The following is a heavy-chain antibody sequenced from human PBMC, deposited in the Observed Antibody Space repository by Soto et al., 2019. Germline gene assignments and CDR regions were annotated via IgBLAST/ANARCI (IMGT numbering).Heavy chain of an antibody. D-gene: IGHD1-1*01. CDR3: ARSPFAGSDAFDI. V-gene: IGHV1-45*02. J-gene: IGHJ3*02. Sequence: SVEVSCKXSGYTFTFRYLHWVRQAPGQALEWMGWITPFKSDTNYAQKFQDRVTITRDRSVSTAYMELSNLRSDDTAMYYCARSPFAGSDAFDIWGQGTMVTVSS. CDR2: ITPFKSDT. CDR1: GYTFTFRY.